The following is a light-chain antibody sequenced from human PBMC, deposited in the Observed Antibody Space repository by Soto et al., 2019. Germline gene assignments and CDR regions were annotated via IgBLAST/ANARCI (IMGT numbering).Light chain of an antibody. CDR2: EVS. CDR1: SSDVGGYNY. CDR3: SSYACSNMHVV. J-gene: IGLJ2*01. Sequence: QSALTQPPSASGSPGQSVTISCTGTSSDVGGYNYVSWYQQHPGKAPKLMIYEVSKRPSGVPDRFSGSKSGNTASLTVSGLQADDEADYYCSSYACSNMHVVFGGGTKLTVL. V-gene: IGLV2-8*01.